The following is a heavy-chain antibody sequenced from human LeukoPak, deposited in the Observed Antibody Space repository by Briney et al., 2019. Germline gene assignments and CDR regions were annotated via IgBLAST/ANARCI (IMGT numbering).Heavy chain of an antibody. CDR3: ARDTDGSLDY. Sequence: SGGSLRLSCAASGFTFTNSWMAWVRQAPGKGLEWVANIKQDRSTKHYADSLKGRFTISRDNPKNSLYLQMNSLRADDTAAYYCARDTDGSLDYWGQGILVTVAS. D-gene: IGHD1-26*01. V-gene: IGHV3-7*01. CDR2: IKQDRSTK. CDR1: GFTFTNSW. J-gene: IGHJ4*02.